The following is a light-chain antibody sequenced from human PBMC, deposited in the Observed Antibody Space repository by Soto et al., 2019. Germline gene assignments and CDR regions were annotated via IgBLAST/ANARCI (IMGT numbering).Light chain of an antibody. CDR2: GGS. J-gene: IGKJ1*01. CDR3: HHYGSSPWT. V-gene: IGKV3-20*01. CDR1: QSISSSY. Sequence: EIVLTQSPGTLSLSPGELATLSCRASQSISSSYLVWFQQKPVQAPRLLIYGGSSRATGVPDRFSGRGSGTDFALTISRLEPEDFAVYYCHHYGSSPWTFGQGTKVDIK.